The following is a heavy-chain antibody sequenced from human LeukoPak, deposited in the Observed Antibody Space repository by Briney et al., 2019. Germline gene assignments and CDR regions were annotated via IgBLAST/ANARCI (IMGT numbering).Heavy chain of an antibody. CDR1: GFTFSTYA. CDR3: ASKVVDNCDY. D-gene: IGHD3-22*01. J-gene: IGHJ4*02. CDR2: IRSDGSNK. Sequence: GGSLRLSCATSGFTFSTYAMHWVRQAPGKGLEWVAFIRSDGSNKYYEDSVKGRFTISRDNSKNTLYLQMNSLRPEDTAIYYCASKVVDNCDYWGQGTLVTVSS. V-gene: IGHV3-30*02.